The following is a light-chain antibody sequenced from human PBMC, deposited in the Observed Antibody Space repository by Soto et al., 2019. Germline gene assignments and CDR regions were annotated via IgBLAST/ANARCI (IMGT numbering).Light chain of an antibody. V-gene: IGKV3-11*01. CDR2: DAS. Sequence: EIVLTQSPATLSLSPGERATLSCRASQSVSSYLAWYQPKPGQAPRRLIYDASNRATGIPARFSGSGSGTDFTPTISSLEPEDYAVYYCQQRSNWTPITFGQGTRMEI. CDR1: QSVSSY. CDR3: QQRSNWTPIT. J-gene: IGKJ5*01.